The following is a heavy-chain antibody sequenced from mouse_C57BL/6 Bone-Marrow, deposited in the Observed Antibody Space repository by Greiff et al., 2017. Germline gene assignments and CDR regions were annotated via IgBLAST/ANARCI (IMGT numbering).Heavy chain of an antibody. Sequence: VQLKESGPELVKPGASVKMSCKASGYTFTDYNMHWVKQSHGKRLEWIGYINPNNGGTSYNQKFKGKATLTVNNASSTAYMELRSLTSEDSAVEYCAIWYYDYLDYWGQGTTRTVSS. J-gene: IGHJ2*01. CDR3: AIWYYDYLDY. CDR2: INPNNGGT. CDR1: GYTFTDYN. D-gene: IGHD2-4*01. V-gene: IGHV1-22*01.